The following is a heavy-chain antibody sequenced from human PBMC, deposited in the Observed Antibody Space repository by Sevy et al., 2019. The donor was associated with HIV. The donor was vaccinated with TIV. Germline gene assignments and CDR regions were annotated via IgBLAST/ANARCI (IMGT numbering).Heavy chain of an antibody. D-gene: IGHD2-8*01. CDR2: LSFGCGEI. V-gene: IGHV3-23*01. J-gene: IGHJ4*02. CDR3: AREGCTKPHDY. CDR1: GFTFGKYS. Sequence: GGSLRLSCAASGFTFGKYSMSWVRQPPGKGLEWVSTLSFGCGEISYADSVKGRFTISRVNSKSSVYLQMNNLRPEDTAVYYCAREGCTKPHDYWGQGTLVTVSS.